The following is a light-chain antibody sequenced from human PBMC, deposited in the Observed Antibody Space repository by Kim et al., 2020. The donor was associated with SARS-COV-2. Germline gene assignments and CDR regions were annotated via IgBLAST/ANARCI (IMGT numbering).Light chain of an antibody. V-gene: IGLV3-21*01. CDR1: NIGRKT. CDR3: QLWDSDTDHVV. CDR2: YDA. J-gene: IGLJ2*01. Sequence: APGEKATITCGGNNIGRKTVNWYQQRPGQAPVLVIFYDAGRPSGIPERFSGSNSGNTATLTITRVEAGDEADYYCQLWDSDTDHVVFGGGTQLTVL.